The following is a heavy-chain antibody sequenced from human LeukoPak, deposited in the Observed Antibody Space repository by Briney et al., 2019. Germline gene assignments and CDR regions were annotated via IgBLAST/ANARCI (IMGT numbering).Heavy chain of an antibody. CDR2: IIPILGRA. V-gene: IGHV1-69*08. Sequence: GASVKVSCKASGGTFSSYTISWVRQAPGQGLEWMGRIIPILGRANYAQKFQGRVTITADKSTSTAYMELSSLRSEDTAVYYCAREAASTNYYYYYMDVWGKGTTVTVSS. J-gene: IGHJ6*03. CDR1: GGTFSSYT. CDR3: AREAASTNYYYYYMDV. D-gene: IGHD6-13*01.